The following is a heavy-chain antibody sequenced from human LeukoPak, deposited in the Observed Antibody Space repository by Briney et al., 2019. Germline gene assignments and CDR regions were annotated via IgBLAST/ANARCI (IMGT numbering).Heavy chain of an antibody. J-gene: IGHJ6*02. D-gene: IGHD6-19*01. Sequence: GASVKVSCKASGYTFTSYGISWVRQAPGQGPEWMGWISAYNGNTNYAQKLQGRVTMTTDTSTSTAYMELRSLRSDDTAVYYCARGLVMAVAGTQDYYGMDVWGQGTTVTVSS. V-gene: IGHV1-18*01. CDR1: GYTFTSYG. CDR2: ISAYNGNT. CDR3: ARGLVMAVAGTQDYYGMDV.